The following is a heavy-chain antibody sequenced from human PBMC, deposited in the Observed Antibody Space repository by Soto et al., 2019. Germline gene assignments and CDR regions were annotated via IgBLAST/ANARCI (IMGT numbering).Heavy chain of an antibody. CDR2: ISAYNGNT. CDR1: GYTFTSYG. V-gene: IGHV1-18*04. D-gene: IGHD3-16*02. CDR3: ARDLITFGGVIAYPGDY. J-gene: IGHJ4*02. Sequence: ASVKVSCKASGYTFTSYGISWLRQAPGQGLEWMGWISAYNGNTNYAQKLQGRVTMTTDTSTSTAYMELRSLRSDDTAVYYCARDLITFGGVIAYPGDYWGQGTLVTVSS.